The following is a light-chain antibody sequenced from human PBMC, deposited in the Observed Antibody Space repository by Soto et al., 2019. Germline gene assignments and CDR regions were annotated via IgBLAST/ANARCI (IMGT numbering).Light chain of an antibody. CDR1: QSVSSY. J-gene: IGKJ3*01. Sequence: EIVMTQSPVTLSASPGESATLSCRASQSVSSYLAWYQQKPGQAPRLLIYDASNRATGIPARFSGSGSGTDFTLTISSLEPEDFAVYYCQQRSNWVTFGPGTKVDIK. CDR3: QQRSNWVT. CDR2: DAS. V-gene: IGKV3-11*01.